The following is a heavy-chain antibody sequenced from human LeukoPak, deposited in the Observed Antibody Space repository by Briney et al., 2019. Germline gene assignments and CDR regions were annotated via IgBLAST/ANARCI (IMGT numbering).Heavy chain of an antibody. CDR2: MNPNSGNT. CDR3: ARGIPTDAYSSGWYW. D-gene: IGHD6-19*01. V-gene: IGHV1-8*01. CDR1: GYTFTSYD. Sequence: GASVKVSCKASGYTFTSYDINWVRQATGQGLEWMGWMNPNSGNTGYAQKFQGRVTMTRSTSISTAYMELSSLRSEDTAVYYCARGIPTDAYSSGWYWWGQGTLVTVSS. J-gene: IGHJ4*02.